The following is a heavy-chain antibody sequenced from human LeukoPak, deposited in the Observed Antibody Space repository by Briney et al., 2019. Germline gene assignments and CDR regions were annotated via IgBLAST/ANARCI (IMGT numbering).Heavy chain of an antibody. CDR3: ARAGSGWYPHAFDI. CDR2: ISSSGSTI. J-gene: IGHJ3*02. CDR1: GFTLSDYY. V-gene: IGHV3-11*04. D-gene: IGHD6-19*01. Sequence: GGSLRLSCAAPGFTLSDYYTSWIRQAPGKGLEWVSYISSSGSTIYYADSVKGRFTISRDNAKNSLYLQMNSLRAEDTAVYYCARAGSGWYPHAFDIWGQGTMVTVSS.